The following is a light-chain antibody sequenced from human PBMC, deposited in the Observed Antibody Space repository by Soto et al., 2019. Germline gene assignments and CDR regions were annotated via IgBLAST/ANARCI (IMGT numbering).Light chain of an antibody. Sequence: QSVLTQPPSVSGAPGQRVTISCTGSSSNIGAGFDVHWYQKLPGTAPKLLISGNSNRPSGVPERVSGSKSGTSASLAIIGLQAEDEADYYCQSYDSSLSGYVFGTGTQLAVL. V-gene: IGLV1-40*01. CDR2: GNS. CDR1: SSNIGAGFD. J-gene: IGLJ1*01. CDR3: QSYDSSLSGYV.